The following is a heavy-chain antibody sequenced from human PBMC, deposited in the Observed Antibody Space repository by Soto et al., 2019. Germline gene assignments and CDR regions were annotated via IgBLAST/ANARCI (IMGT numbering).Heavy chain of an antibody. V-gene: IGHV1-69*06. CDR2: IIPIFGTS. D-gene: IGHD3-22*01. Sequence: SVKVSCKASGGTFSNYAISWVRQAPGQGLEWVGGIIPIFGTSDYAQKFQGRVTITADKFTSTAYMDLSSLRSEDTAVYYCARGKGSGYFDFWGQGTLVTVSS. J-gene: IGHJ4*02. CDR1: GGTFSNYA. CDR3: ARGKGSGYFDF.